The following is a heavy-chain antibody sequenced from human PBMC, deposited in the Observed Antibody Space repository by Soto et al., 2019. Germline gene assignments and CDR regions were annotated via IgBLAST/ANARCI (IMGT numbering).Heavy chain of an antibody. CDR1: GFTFSSYA. V-gene: IGHV3-23*01. Sequence: GGSLRLSCAASGFTFSSYAMSWVRQAPGKGLEWVSAISGSGGSTYYADSVKGRFTISRDNSKNTLYLQMNSLRAEDTAVYYCAKDIPPREWERPRGGYWGQGTLVTVSS. J-gene: IGHJ4*02. D-gene: IGHD1-26*01. CDR2: ISGSGGST. CDR3: AKDIPPREWERPRGGY.